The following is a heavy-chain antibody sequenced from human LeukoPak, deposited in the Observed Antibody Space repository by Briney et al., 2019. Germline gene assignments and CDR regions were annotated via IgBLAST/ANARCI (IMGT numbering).Heavy chain of an antibody. V-gene: IGHV3-53*01. Sequence: PGGSLSLSCAASGFTVSSNYMSWVRQAPGKGLEWVSVIYSGGSTYYADSVKGRFTISRDNSKNTLYLQMNSLRAEDTAVYYCAREWNSSGWWAFDYWGQGTLVTVSS. CDR2: IYSGGST. D-gene: IGHD6-19*01. J-gene: IGHJ4*02. CDR1: GFTVSSNY. CDR3: AREWNSSGWWAFDY.